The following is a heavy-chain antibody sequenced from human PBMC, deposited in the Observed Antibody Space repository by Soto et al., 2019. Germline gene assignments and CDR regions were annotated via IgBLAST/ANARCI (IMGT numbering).Heavy chain of an antibody. D-gene: IGHD2-21*02. CDR1: GFSLSTSGVG. CDR3: IQSRCGGDCLQSYASYYYYGMDV. CDR2: IYWDDDK. J-gene: IGHJ6*02. V-gene: IGHV2-5*02. Sequence: QITLKESGPTLVKPTQTLTLTCTFSGFSLSTSGVGVGWIRQPPGKALEWLALIYWDDDKRYSPSLRSRLTINKDTSKNQVVLTMTNMDPVDTATYYCIQSRCGGDCLQSYASYYYYGMDVWGQGTTVTVSS.